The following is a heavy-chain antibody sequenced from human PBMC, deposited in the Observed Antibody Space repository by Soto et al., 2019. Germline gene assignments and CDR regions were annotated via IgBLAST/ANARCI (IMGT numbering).Heavy chain of an antibody. D-gene: IGHD1-1*01. V-gene: IGHV1-46*01. CDR1: GYTFTSYY. Sequence: GASVKVSCKASGYTFTSYYMHWVRQAPGQGLEWMGIINPSGGSTSYAQKFQGRVTMTRDTSTSTVYMELSSLRSEDTAVYYCARDPLQETGTGDYYGMDVWGQGTTVTVSS. J-gene: IGHJ6*02. CDR3: ARDPLQETGTGDYYGMDV. CDR2: INPSGGST.